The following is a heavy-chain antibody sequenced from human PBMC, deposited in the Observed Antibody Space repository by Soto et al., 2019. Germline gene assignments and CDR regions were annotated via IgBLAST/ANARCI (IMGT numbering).Heavy chain of an antibody. CDR1: GGSITSSRHF. CDR3: ARDPYSSGWSNWFDP. Sequence: SETLSLTCSASGGSITSSRHFWGWVRQPPGKGLEWIGTIYFTGNTYYTPSLKSRLTMSIDTSKNEFSLRLNSVTAEDTAVYYCARDPYSSGWSNWFDPWGQGTLVTAPQ. CDR2: IYFTGNT. J-gene: IGHJ5*02. D-gene: IGHD6-19*01. V-gene: IGHV4-39*02.